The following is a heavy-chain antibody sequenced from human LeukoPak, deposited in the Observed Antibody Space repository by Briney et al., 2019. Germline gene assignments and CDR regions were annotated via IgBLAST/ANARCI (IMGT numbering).Heavy chain of an antibody. V-gene: IGHV1-18*01. CDR3: ARINGYLWYFDL. D-gene: IGHD5-18*01. Sequence: ASVTVSCEASGYTFTSYGISWVRQAPGQGLEWMGWISAYNGNTNYAQKLQGRVTMTTDTSTSTAYMELRSLRSDDTAVYYCARINGYLWYFDLWGRGTLVTVSS. CDR1: GYTFTSYG. J-gene: IGHJ2*01. CDR2: ISAYNGNT.